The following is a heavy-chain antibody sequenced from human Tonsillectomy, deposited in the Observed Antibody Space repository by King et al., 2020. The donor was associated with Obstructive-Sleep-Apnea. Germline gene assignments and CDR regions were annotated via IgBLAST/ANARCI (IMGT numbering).Heavy chain of an antibody. D-gene: IGHD3-16*01. CDR3: ASDFEGDYYYGMDV. CDR1: GFTFSSYG. CDR2: IWYDGSNK. J-gene: IGHJ6*02. Sequence: QLVQSGGGVVQPGRSLRLSCAASGFTFSSYGMHWVRQAPGKGLEWVAVIWYDGSNKYYADSVKGRFTISRDNSKNTLYLQMNSLRAEDTAVYYCASDFEGDYYYGMDVWGQGTTVTVSS. V-gene: IGHV3-33*01.